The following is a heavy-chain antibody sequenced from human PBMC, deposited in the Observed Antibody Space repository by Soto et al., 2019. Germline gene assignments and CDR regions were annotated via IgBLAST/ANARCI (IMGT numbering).Heavy chain of an antibody. CDR2: ISSNGGST. D-gene: IGHD7-27*01. CDR3: ARNSTGDWYYFDY. CDR1: GFTFSSYA. J-gene: IGHJ4*02. V-gene: IGHV3-64*01. Sequence: GGSLRLSCAASGFTFSSYAMHWVRQAPGKGLEYVSAISSNGGSTYYANSVKGRFTISRDNSKNTLYLQMGSLRAEDMAVYYCARNSTGDWYYFDYWGQGTLVTVSS.